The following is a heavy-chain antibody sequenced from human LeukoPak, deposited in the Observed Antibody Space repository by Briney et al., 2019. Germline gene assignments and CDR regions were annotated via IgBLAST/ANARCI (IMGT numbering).Heavy chain of an antibody. D-gene: IGHD6-19*01. V-gene: IGHV4-59*01. CDR2: IYYSGST. CDR3: ATGFPYSSGWYYVY. J-gene: IGHJ4*02. Sequence: RPSETLSLTCTVSGGSISSYYWSWIRQPAGKGLEWIGYIYYSGSTNYNPSLKSRVTISVDTSKNQFSLKLSSVTAADTAAYYCATGFPYSSGWYYVYWGQGTLVTVSS. CDR1: GGSISSYY.